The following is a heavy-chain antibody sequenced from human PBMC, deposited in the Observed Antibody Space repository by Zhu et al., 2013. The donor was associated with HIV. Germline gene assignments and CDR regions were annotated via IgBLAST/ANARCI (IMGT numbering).Heavy chain of an antibody. Sequence: QVQLVQSGAEVKKPGASLKVSCRASGYTFTAYHLHWIRQAPGQRLERMGWINPKDGDIRYTQKFQGRVTMTRDTSIATAYMDLTSLTSDDTAVYYCARDPAPSGAWHFDLWGRGTAVTVSS. V-gene: IGHV1-2*02. CDR1: GYTFTAYH. J-gene: IGHJ2*01. CDR2: INPKDGDI. CDR3: ARDPAPSGAWHFDL. D-gene: IGHD2-2*01.